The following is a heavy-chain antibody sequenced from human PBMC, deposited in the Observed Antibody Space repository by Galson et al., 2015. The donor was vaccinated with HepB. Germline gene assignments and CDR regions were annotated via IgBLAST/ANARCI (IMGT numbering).Heavy chain of an antibody. J-gene: IGHJ6*02. Sequence: SLRLSCAASGFTFSSYGMHWVRQAPGKGLEWVAVISYDGSNKYYADSVKGRFTISRDNAKNSLYLQMNSLRAEDTAVYYCARGLNCTNGVCYPYYYYGMDVWGQGTTVTVSS. CDR2: ISYDGSNK. CDR3: ARGLNCTNGVCYPYYYYGMDV. CDR1: GFTFSSYG. D-gene: IGHD2-8*01. V-gene: IGHV3-30*03.